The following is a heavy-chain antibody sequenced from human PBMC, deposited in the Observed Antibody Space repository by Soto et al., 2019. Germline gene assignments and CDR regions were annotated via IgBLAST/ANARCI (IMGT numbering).Heavy chain of an antibody. V-gene: IGHV3-23*01. J-gene: IGHJ3*01. CDR3: ARRAKTATTNWGAFDV. CDR2: ISYSADKT. Sequence: EVQLLESGGGLVQPGGSLRLSCAASGFTFNTYVMNWVRQAPGKGLEWVSTISYSADKTHYADSVKGRFTISRDNSRATLFLKMTSLRADDAAVYYCARRAKTATTNWGAFDVWGQGTMVTVSS. D-gene: IGHD1-7*01. CDR1: GFTFNTYV.